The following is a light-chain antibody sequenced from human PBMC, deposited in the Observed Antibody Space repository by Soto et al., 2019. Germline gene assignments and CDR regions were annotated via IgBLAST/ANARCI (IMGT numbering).Light chain of an antibody. CDR1: SSNIGAGYD. Sequence: QSELTQPPSVSGAPGQRVTISCTGSSSNIGAGYDVHWYQQLPGTAPKLLIYGNSNRPSGVPDRFSGSKSGTSASLAITGLQAEDEADYYCQSYDSSLSVYVFGTGTKVTVL. CDR2: GNS. CDR3: QSYDSSLSVYV. J-gene: IGLJ1*01. V-gene: IGLV1-40*01.